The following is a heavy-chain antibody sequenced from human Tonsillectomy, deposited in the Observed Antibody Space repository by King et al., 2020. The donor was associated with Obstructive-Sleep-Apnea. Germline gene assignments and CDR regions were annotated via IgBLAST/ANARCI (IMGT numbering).Heavy chain of an antibody. CDR3: ATVGATPLQGY. D-gene: IGHD1-26*01. CDR1: GGSISSSSYY. Sequence: LQLQESGPGLVKPSETLSLTCTVSGGSISSSSYYWGWIRQPPGKGLEWIGSIYYSGSTYYNPSLKSRVTISVDTSKNQFSLKLSSVTAADTAVYYCATVGATPLQGYWGQGTLVTVSS. CDR2: IYYSGST. J-gene: IGHJ4*02. V-gene: IGHV4-39*07.